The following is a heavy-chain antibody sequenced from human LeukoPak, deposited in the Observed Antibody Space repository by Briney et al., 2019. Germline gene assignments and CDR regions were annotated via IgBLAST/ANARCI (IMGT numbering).Heavy chain of an antibody. D-gene: IGHD6-13*01. CDR3: TTDAYSSWDFDY. CDR2: IKRENNGGTT. V-gene: IGHV3-15*01. Sequence: GGSLRLSCAASGFTLKNAWMHWVRQAPGKGLEWVGRIKRENNGGTTDCAAPVKGRFTISRDDSKNTLYLQMNSLKTEDTAVYYCTTDAYSSWDFDYWGQGTLVTVSS. CDR1: GFTLKNAW. J-gene: IGHJ4*02.